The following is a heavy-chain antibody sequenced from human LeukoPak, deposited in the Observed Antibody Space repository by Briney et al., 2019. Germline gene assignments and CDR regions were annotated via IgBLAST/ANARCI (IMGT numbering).Heavy chain of an antibody. V-gene: IGHV3-30*18. D-gene: IGHD5-12*01. Sequence: GGSLRLSCAASGFTFSSYGMDWVRQAPGKGLEWVGVISYDGSNKYYADSVKGRFTISTHNSKTTLYLQMNSLRAEDTAVYYFAKDRGWLRLFDYWGQGTLVTVSS. CDR3: AKDRGWLRLFDY. CDR1: GFTFSSYG. J-gene: IGHJ4*02. CDR2: ISYDGSNK.